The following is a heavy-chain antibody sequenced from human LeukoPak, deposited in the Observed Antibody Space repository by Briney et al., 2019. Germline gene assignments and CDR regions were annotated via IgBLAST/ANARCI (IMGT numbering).Heavy chain of an antibody. CDR3: ARDLDTTVTMKGMDV. Sequence: PSETLSLTCAVSGGSISSSNWWSWVRQPPGKGLEWIGEIYHSGSTNYNPSLKSRVTISVDKSKNQFSLRLTSVTAADTAVYYCARDLDTTVTMKGMDVWGKGTTVTVSS. J-gene: IGHJ6*04. CDR1: GGSISSSNW. CDR2: IYHSGST. D-gene: IGHD4-17*01. V-gene: IGHV4-4*02.